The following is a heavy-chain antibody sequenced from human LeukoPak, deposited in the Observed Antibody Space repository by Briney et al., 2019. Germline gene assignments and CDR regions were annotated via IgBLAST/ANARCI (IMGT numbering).Heavy chain of an antibody. CDR1: GFTFSSDS. J-gene: IGHJ4*02. CDR2: ISSSSNYI. Sequence: GGSLRLSCAATGFTFSSDSMNWVRQAPGQGLDWVSSISSSSNYIFYADSVKGRFTISRDNAKNSLYLQMNSLRVEDTAVYYCARGGVSIAVTGTGGFDYWGQGTLVTVSS. CDR3: ARGGVSIAVTGTGGFDY. V-gene: IGHV3-21*01. D-gene: IGHD6-19*01.